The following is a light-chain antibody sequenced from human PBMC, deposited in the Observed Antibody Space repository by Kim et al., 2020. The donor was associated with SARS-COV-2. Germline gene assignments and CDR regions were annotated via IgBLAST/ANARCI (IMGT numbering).Light chain of an antibody. CDR3: QQYNNWPLT. CDR1: QSVSSN. J-gene: IGKJ3*01. Sequence: VSPGERATLTCRASQSVSSNLAWYQQKPGQAPRLLIYGASTRATGIPARFSGSGSGTEFTLTISSLQSEDFAVYYCQQYNNWPLTFGPGTKVDIK. CDR2: GAS. V-gene: IGKV3-15*01.